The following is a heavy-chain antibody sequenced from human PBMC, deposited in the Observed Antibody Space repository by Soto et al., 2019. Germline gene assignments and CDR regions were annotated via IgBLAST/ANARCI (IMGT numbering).Heavy chain of an antibody. V-gene: IGHV4-4*02. CDR1: GGSISSSNW. CDR3: ARDNQYSSSWYRTYTYYYGMDV. Sequence: SETLSLTCAVSGGSISSSNWWSWVRQPPGKGLEWIGEIYHSGSTNYNPSLKSRVTISVDKSKNQFSLKLSSVTAADTAVYYCARDNQYSSSWYRTYTYYYGMDVWGQGTTVTVSS. J-gene: IGHJ6*02. D-gene: IGHD6-13*01. CDR2: IYHSGST.